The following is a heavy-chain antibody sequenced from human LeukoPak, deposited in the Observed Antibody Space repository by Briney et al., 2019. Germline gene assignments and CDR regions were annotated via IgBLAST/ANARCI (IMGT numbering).Heavy chain of an antibody. J-gene: IGHJ2*01. CDR1: GFTFISYA. CDR3: AQLLDDNPIRWYFGL. Sequence: GGSLRLSCTASGFTFISYAMSWVRQAPGKGLEWVSSIGESGDTSYYADSVKGLFTISRDNSKNTLYLQMSSLRAEDTAVCYCAQLLDDNPIRWYFGLWGRGTLVTVSS. D-gene: IGHD1-14*01. V-gene: IGHV3-23*01. CDR2: IGESGDTS.